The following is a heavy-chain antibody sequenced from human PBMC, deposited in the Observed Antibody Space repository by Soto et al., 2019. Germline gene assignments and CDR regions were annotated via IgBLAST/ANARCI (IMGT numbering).Heavy chain of an antibody. D-gene: IGHD6-19*01. J-gene: IGHJ5*02. CDR2: ISHDGINK. V-gene: IGHV3-30-3*01. CDR1: GFSFSSYA. Sequence: QLRLVESGGGVVQPGRSLRLSCTASGFSFSSYAMYWFRQPPGKGLKWVAVISHDGINKHYADSVKGRVTVSRDNSNHSLDLQLNSLRGEDTAMYYCARDMYSSDYFVKWFEPWGQGTLVTVSS. CDR3: ARDMYSSDYFVKWFEP.